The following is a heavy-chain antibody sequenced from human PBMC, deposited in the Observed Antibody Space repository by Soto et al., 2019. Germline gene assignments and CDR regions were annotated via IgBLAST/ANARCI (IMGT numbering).Heavy chain of an antibody. CDR1: GGSISSDNFY. CDR3: ARGDFVLVPEATPPVYFYNAMDV. D-gene: IGHD2-2*01. Sequence: SETLSLTCAVSGGSISSDNFYWSWIRQPPGKGLEWIGFIYFTGNTDYNPSLKSRVSISVDTSTNQLSLKVTSVTGADTAVHYCARGDFVLVPEATPPVYFYNAMDVWGQGTTVTVSS. V-gene: IGHV4-30-4*01. J-gene: IGHJ6*02. CDR2: IYFTGNT.